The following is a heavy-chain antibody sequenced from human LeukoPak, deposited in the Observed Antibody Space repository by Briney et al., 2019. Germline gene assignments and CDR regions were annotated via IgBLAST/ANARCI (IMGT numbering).Heavy chain of an antibody. CDR1: GGTFSSYA. Sequence: ASVKVSCKASGGTFSSYAINWVRQATGQGLEWMGWMNPNSGNTGYAQKFQGRVTMTRNTSISTAYMELSSLRSEDTAVYYCARGLRVPAAKRWSDPWGQGTLVTVSS. CDR3: ARGLRVPAAKRWSDP. J-gene: IGHJ5*02. D-gene: IGHD2-2*01. V-gene: IGHV1-8*02. CDR2: MNPNSGNT.